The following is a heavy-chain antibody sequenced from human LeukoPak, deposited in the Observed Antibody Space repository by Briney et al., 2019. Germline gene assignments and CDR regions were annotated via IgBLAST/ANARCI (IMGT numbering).Heavy chain of an antibody. CDR2: ISAYNGNT. CDR1: GGTFSSYA. CDR3: ARAVGYSSGWLYYYYYYYMDV. D-gene: IGHD6-19*01. J-gene: IGHJ6*03. Sequence: ASVKVSCKASGGTFSSYAISWVRQAPGQGLEWMGWISAYNGNTNYAQKLQGRVTMTTDTSTSTAYMELRSLRSDDTAVCYCARAVGYSSGWLYYYYYYYMDVWGKGTTVTVSS. V-gene: IGHV1-18*01.